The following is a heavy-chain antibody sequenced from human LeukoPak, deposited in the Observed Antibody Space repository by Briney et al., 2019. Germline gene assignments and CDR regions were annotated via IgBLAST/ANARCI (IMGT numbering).Heavy chain of an antibody. V-gene: IGHV1-2*02. CDR1: GYTFTGYY. J-gene: IGHJ4*02. D-gene: IGHD3-3*01. CDR2: INPNSGGT. Sequence: ASVKVSCKASGYTFTGYYMHWVRQAPGQGLEWMGWINPNSGGTNYAQKFQGRVTMTRDTSISTAYMELSRLRSDDTAVYYCARPPRDFWSGPEYYFDYWGQGTLVTVSS. CDR3: ARPPRDFWSGPEYYFDY.